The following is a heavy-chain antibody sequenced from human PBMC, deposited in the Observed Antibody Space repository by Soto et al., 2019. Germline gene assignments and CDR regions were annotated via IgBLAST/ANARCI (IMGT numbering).Heavy chain of an antibody. Sequence: SETLSLTCTVSGASISGFYWSWIRKSAGKGLEWIGRIYATGTTDYNPSLKSRVMMSVDTSKKQFSLKLRSVTAADTAVYYCVRDGTKTLRDWFDSWGQGISVTVSS. CDR2: IYATGTT. CDR1: GASISGFY. V-gene: IGHV4-4*07. J-gene: IGHJ5*01. CDR3: VRDGTKTLRDWFDS. D-gene: IGHD1-1*01.